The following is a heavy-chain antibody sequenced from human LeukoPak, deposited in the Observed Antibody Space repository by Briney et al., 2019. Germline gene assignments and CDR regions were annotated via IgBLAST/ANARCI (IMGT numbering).Heavy chain of an antibody. J-gene: IGHJ5*02. Sequence: ASLKLSCKASVYTFTSYYMHWVRQAPGQGLEWMGIIKPSGGSTSYAQKFQGRVTMTRDMSPSTVYMELSSLSSEDTAVYYCARDDPTIGWFDPWGQGPLVTVSS. D-gene: IGHD3-9*01. V-gene: IGHV1-46*01. CDR1: VYTFTSYY. CDR3: ARDDPTIGWFDP. CDR2: IKPSGGST.